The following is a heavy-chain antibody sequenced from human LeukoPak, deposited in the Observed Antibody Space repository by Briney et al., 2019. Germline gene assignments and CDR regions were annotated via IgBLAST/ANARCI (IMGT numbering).Heavy chain of an antibody. CDR2: ISYDGSNK. CDR1: GFTFSSYG. V-gene: IGHV3-30*18. CDR3: AKEILGYCSSTSCQNWFDP. D-gene: IGHD2-2*01. J-gene: IGHJ5*02. Sequence: PGGSLRLSCAASGFTFSSYGMHWVRQAPGKGLEWVAVISYDGSNKYYADSVKGRFTISRDNSKNTLYLKMNSLRAEDTAVYYCAKEILGYCSSTSCQNWFDPWGQGTLVTVSS.